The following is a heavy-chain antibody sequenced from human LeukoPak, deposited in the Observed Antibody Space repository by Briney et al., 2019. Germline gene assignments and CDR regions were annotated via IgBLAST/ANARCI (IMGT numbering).Heavy chain of an antibody. Sequence: PSETLSLTCTVSGGSISSGGYYWSWIRQHPGKGLEWIGYIYYSGSTYYNPSLKSRVTISVDTSKNQFSLKLSSVTAADTAVYYCARGPSIVGATPHKYYYYYGMDVWGQGTTVTVSS. V-gene: IGHV4-31*03. J-gene: IGHJ6*02. CDR2: IYYSGST. D-gene: IGHD1-26*01. CDR3: ARGPSIVGATPHKYYYYYGMDV. CDR1: GGSISSGGYY.